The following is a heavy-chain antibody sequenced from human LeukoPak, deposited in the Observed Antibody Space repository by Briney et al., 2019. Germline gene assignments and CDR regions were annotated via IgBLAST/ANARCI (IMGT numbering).Heavy chain of an antibody. CDR3: ARECGNCGGAFDI. Sequence: GASVKVSCKASGYTFTSYYMHWVRQAPGQGLEWMGIINPSGGSTSYAQKFQGRVTMTRDTSTSTVYMELSSLRSEDTAVHYCARECGNCGGAFDIWGQGTMVTVSS. J-gene: IGHJ3*02. V-gene: IGHV1-46*01. CDR2: INPSGGST. CDR1: GYTFTSYY. D-gene: IGHD4-23*01.